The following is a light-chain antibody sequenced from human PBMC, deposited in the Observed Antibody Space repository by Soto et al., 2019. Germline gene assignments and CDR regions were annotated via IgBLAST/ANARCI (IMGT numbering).Light chain of an antibody. CDR2: EVD. CDR3: SSYTSSSTIV. V-gene: IGLV2-14*01. J-gene: IGLJ1*01. CDR1: SSDVGGYHY. Sequence: QAVLTQPASVSGSPGQSITISCTGTSSDVGGYHYVSWYQQHPGKAPKLMIYEVDNRPSGVSNRFSGSKSGNTASLTISGLQAADEADYYCSSYTSSSTIVFGTGTKSPS.